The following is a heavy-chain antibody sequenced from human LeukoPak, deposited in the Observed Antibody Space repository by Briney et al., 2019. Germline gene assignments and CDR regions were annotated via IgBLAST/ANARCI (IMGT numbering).Heavy chain of an antibody. D-gene: IGHD4-17*01. Sequence: ASVKVSCKASGYTFTGYYMHWVRQAPGQGLEWMGWINPNSGGTNYAQKFQGRVTMTRDTSISTAYMELSRLRSDDTAVYYCARVVPSYGVPYMRFDYWGQGTLVTVSS. CDR1: GYTFTGYY. CDR3: ARVVPSYGVPYMRFDY. J-gene: IGHJ4*02. V-gene: IGHV1-2*02. CDR2: INPNSGGT.